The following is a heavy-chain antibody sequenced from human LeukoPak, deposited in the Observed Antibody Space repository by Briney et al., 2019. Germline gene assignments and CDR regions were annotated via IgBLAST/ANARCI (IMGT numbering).Heavy chain of an antibody. CDR1: GGTFSSYA. D-gene: IGHD3-22*01. CDR2: IIPIFGTA. Sequence: EASVTVSCKASGGTFSSYAISWVRQAPGQGLEWMGGIIPIFGTANYAQKFQGRVTITTDESTSTAYMELSSLRSEDTAVYYCARPNTYYYDSSGYLDYWGQGTLVTVSS. CDR3: ARPNTYYYDSSGYLDY. V-gene: IGHV1-69*05. J-gene: IGHJ4*02.